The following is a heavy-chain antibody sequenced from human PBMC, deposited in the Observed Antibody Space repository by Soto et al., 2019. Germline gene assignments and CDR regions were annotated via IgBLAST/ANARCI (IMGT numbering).Heavy chain of an antibody. J-gene: IGHJ6*02. Sequence: GGSLRLSCAASGFTFSSYGMHWVRQAPGKGLEWVAVIWYDGSNKYYADSVKGRFTISRDNSKNTLYLQMNSLRAEDTAVYYCARDRIDWVYSYGFFGHGMDVWGQGTTVTVSS. CDR2: IWYDGSNK. CDR1: GFTFSSYG. CDR3: ARDRIDWVYSYGFFGHGMDV. V-gene: IGHV3-33*01. D-gene: IGHD5-18*01.